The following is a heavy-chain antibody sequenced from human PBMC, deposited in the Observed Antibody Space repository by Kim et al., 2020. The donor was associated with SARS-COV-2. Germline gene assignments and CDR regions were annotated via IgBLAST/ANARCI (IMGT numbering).Heavy chain of an antibody. Sequence: KCSQKFQSRVTSTRDTTAGTAYMELSSLRSEDTAVYYCARDRWGFGDIDYWGQGTLVTVSS. D-gene: IGHD3-10*01. CDR3: ARDRWGFGDIDY. V-gene: IGHV1-3*01. J-gene: IGHJ4*02.